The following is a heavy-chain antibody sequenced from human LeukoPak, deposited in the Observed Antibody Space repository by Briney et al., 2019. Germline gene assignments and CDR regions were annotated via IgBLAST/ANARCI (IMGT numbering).Heavy chain of an antibody. D-gene: IGHD4-17*01. V-gene: IGHV4-39*07. J-gene: IGHJ4*02. CDR1: GGSISSSSYY. CDR3: ARGGPDYGDYAGY. Sequence: SETLSLTCTVSGGSISSSSYYWGWIRQPPGKGLEWIGSIYYSGSTNYNPSLKSRVTISVDTSKNQFSLKLSSVTAADTAVYYCARGGPDYGDYAGYWGQGTLVTVSS. CDR2: IYYSGST.